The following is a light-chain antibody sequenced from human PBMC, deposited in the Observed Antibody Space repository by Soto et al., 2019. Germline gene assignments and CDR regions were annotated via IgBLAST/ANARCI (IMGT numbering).Light chain of an antibody. CDR1: QSVTDK. J-gene: IGKJ5*01. V-gene: IGKV3-15*01. CDR2: AAS. Sequence: EIEMTQSPVTLSVSPGERATLSCRASQSVTDKLAWYQKKPGQSPRLLIFAASTRAAGIPATFSGSGSGTEFTLTINSLQSEDFAVYYCQQYNSWPITFGQGTRLEIK. CDR3: QQYNSWPIT.